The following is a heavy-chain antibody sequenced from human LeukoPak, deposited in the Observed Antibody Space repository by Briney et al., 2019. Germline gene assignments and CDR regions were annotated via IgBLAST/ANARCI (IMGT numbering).Heavy chain of an antibody. CDR3: AHGAAADYFDY. V-gene: IGHV4-59*08. Sequence: SETLSLTCTVSGSSISSYYWSWIRQPPGKGLEWIGYIYYSGSTNYNPSLKSRVTISVDTSKNQFSLKLSSVTAADTAVYYCAHGAAADYFDYWGQGTLVTVSS. CDR2: IYYSGST. CDR1: GSSISSYY. J-gene: IGHJ4*02. D-gene: IGHD6-13*01.